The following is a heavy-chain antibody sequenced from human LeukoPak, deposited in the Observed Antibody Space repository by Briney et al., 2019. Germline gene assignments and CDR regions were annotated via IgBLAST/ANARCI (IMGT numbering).Heavy chain of an antibody. J-gene: IGHJ6*02. D-gene: IGHD2-2*01. CDR2: IYSGGST. CDR1: GFTVSSNY. CDR3: ARVPSSTSSYYYYGMDV. Sequence: PGGSLRLSCAASGFTVSSNYMSWVRQAPGKGLEWVSVIYSGGSTYYADSVKGRFTISRDNSKYTLYLQMNSLRAEDTAVYYCARVPSSTSSYYYYGMDVWGQGTTVTVSS. V-gene: IGHV3-53*01.